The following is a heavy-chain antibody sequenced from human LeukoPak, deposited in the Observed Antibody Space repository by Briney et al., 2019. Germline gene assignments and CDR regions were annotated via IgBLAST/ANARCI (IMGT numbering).Heavy chain of an antibody. CDR3: ASGAARPNYYCYYGMDV. D-gene: IGHD6-6*01. V-gene: IGHV3-66*01. J-gene: IGHJ6*02. CDR1: GFTVSSNY. Sequence: GGSLRLSCAASGFTVSSNYMSWVRQAPGKGLEWVSVIYSGGSTYYADSVKGRFTISRDNSKNTLYLQMNSLRAEDTAVYYCASGAARPNYYCYYGMDVWGQGTTVTVSS. CDR2: IYSGGST.